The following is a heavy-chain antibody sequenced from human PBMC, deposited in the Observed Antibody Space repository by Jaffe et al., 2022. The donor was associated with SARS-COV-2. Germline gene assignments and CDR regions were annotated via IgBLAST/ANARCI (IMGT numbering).Heavy chain of an antibody. CDR1: GFTFSSYG. Sequence: QVQLVESGGGVVQPGRSLRLSCSASGFTFSSYGMHWVRQAPGKGLEWVSYIRYDGTKTYYTDSVKGRFTISRDKSTNTLYLQMNSLRVEDTAIYYCARESGIGYEKTLDYWGQGTLVTVSS. D-gene: IGHD5-12*01. CDR3: ARESGIGYEKTLDY. CDR2: IRYDGTKT. V-gene: IGHV3-33*01. J-gene: IGHJ4*02.